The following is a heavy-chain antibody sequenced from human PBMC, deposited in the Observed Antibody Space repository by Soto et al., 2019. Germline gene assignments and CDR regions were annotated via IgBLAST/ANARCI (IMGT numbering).Heavy chain of an antibody. CDR3: ARTWAQQLVRGAFDI. D-gene: IGHD6-13*01. J-gene: IGHJ3*02. CDR1: GFTFSSYS. CDR2: ISSSSSYI. Sequence: EVQLVESGGGLVKPGGSLRLSCAASGFTFSSYSMNWVRQAPGKGLEWVSSISSSSSYIYYPDSVKGRFTISRDNAKNSLYLQMNSLRAEDTAVYYCARTWAQQLVRGAFDIWGQGTMVTVSS. V-gene: IGHV3-21*01.